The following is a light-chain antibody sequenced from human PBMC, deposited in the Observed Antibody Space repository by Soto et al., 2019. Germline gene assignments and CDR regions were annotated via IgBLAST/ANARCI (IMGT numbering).Light chain of an antibody. CDR2: DVN. CDR3: TSYTYMSGSTYV. Sequence: QSALTQPASVSGSPGQSITISCTGTSSDVGGYNYVSWYKQHPGKAPKLMIYDVNHRPSGVSNRFSGSKSGNTASLTISGLQAEDEAEYYCTSYTYMSGSTYVFGTGTKLTVL. CDR1: SSDVGGYNY. J-gene: IGLJ1*01. V-gene: IGLV2-14*03.